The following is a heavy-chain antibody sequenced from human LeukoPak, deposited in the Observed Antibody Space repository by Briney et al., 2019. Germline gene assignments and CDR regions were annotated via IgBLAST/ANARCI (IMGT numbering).Heavy chain of an antibody. V-gene: IGHV3-7*01. CDR2: MRQDGNEK. J-gene: IGHJ4*02. D-gene: IGHD3-10*01. CDR3: ATDRRGSNDY. Sequence: GGSLRLSCVASGFTFSSYWMTWVRQAPGKGLEWVANMRQDGNEKYYVDSVRGRFTISRDDAKNSLYLQMNSLRAEDTAVYYCATDRRGSNDYWGQGTLVTVSS. CDR1: GFTFSSYW.